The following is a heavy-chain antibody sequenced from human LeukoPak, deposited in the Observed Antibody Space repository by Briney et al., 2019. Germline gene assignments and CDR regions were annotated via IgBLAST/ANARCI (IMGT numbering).Heavy chain of an antibody. CDR1: GYTFTSYG. V-gene: IGHV1-18*01. CDR2: ISAYNGNT. J-gene: IGHJ6*03. Sequence: ASVKVSCKASGYTFTSYGISWVRQAPGQGLEWMGWISAYNGNTNYAQKLQGRVTMTTDTSTSTAYMELRSLRSDDTAVYYCAREKEYYDFRSGYERYYYYYMDVWGKGTTVTVSS. CDR3: AREKEYYDFRSGYERYYYYYMDV. D-gene: IGHD3-3*01.